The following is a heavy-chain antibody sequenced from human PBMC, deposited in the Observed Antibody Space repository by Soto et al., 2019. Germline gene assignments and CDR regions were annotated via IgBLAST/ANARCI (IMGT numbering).Heavy chain of an antibody. D-gene: IGHD3-9*01. CDR3: VRDYDILTAYQYFFDY. Sequence: GPEWMGIINPNVGSTTYAQTFQGRFTITRDTSTSTVYMELSRLRPEDTAVYYCVRDYDILTAYQYFFDYWGQGTLVTVSS. CDR2: INPNVGST. V-gene: IGHV1-46*01. J-gene: IGHJ4*02.